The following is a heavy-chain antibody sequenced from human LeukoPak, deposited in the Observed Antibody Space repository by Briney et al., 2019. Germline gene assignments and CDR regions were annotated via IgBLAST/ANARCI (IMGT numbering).Heavy chain of an antibody. V-gene: IGHV3-23*01. Sequence: GGSLRLSCAASGFTFSSYAMSWVRQAPGKGLEWVSAISGSGGSTYYADSVKGRFTISRDNSKNTLYLQMNSLRAEDTAVYYCARGSIVVVPAASPRSFDYWGQGTLVTVSS. D-gene: IGHD2-2*01. CDR1: GFTFSSYA. CDR3: ARGSIVVVPAASPRSFDY. J-gene: IGHJ4*02. CDR2: ISGSGGST.